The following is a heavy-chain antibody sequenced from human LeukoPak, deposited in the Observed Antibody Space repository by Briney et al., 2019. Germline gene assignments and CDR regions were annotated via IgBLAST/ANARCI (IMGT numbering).Heavy chain of an antibody. V-gene: IGHV4-30-2*01. D-gene: IGHD1-26*01. J-gene: IGHJ4*02. CDR2: IYHSGST. CDR3: ARVGASGPSPFDY. CDR1: GGSISSGGYY. Sequence: SQTLSLTCTVSGGSISSGGYYWSWIRQPPGKGLEWIGYIYHSGSTYYNPSLKNRVTISVDRSKNQFSLKLSSVTAADTAVYYCARVGASGPSPFDYWGQGTLVTVSS.